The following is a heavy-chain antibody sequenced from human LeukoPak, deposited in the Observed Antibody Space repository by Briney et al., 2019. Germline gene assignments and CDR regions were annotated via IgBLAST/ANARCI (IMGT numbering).Heavy chain of an antibody. J-gene: IGHJ4*02. Sequence: PGGSLRLSCAASGFTFSSHAMSWVRQAPGKGLEWASAISGSGGSTYYADSVKGRFTISRDNSKNTLYLQMNSLRAEDTAVYYCAKHYYGSGSGGDYWGQGTLVTVSS. CDR2: ISGSGGST. D-gene: IGHD3-10*01. V-gene: IGHV3-23*01. CDR3: AKHYYGSGSGGDY. CDR1: GFTFSSHA.